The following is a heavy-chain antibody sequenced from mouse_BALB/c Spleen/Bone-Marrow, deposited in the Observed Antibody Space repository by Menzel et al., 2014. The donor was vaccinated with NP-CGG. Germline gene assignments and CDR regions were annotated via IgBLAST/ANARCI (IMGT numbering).Heavy chain of an antibody. D-gene: IGHD2-3*01. Sequence: DVHLVESGGGLVKPGGALNLSCAASGFTFXNYAMSWVRQTPERRLEWVATISSGGGYIYYPDSVKGQFTISRDNAKNTLYLQMSSLRSEDTAMYYCARQESIYGGYYGGFAYWGQGTLVTVSA. V-gene: IGHV5-9-3*01. J-gene: IGHJ3*01. CDR2: ISSGGGYI. CDR3: ARQESIYGGYYGGFAY. CDR1: GFTFXNYA.